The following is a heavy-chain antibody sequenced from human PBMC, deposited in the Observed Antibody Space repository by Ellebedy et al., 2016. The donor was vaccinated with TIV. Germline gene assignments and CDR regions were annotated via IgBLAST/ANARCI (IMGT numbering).Heavy chain of an antibody. Sequence: ASVKVSCXASGYTFTSYAMHWVRQAPGQRLEWMGWISAYNGNTNYAQKLQGRVTMTTDTSTSTAYMELRSLRSDDTAVYYCARTGLLRKAPWYGMDVWGQGTTVTVSS. CDR3: ARTGLLRKAPWYGMDV. J-gene: IGHJ6*02. D-gene: IGHD3-3*01. CDR1: GYTFTSYA. V-gene: IGHV1-18*01. CDR2: ISAYNGNT.